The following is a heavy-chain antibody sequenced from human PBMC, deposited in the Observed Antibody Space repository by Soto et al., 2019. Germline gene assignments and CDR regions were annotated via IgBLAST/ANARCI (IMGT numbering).Heavy chain of an antibody. D-gene: IGHD6-19*01. CDR2: ISGSGGST. CDR1: GFTFSSYA. J-gene: IGHJ4*02. CDR3: AKDLWGGVAATYYFDY. Sequence: GGSLRLSCAASGFTFSSYAMSWVRQAPGKGLEWVSAISGSGGSTYYADSVKGRFTISRDNSKNTLYLQMNSLRAEDTAVYYCAKDLWGGVAATYYFDYWGQGTLVTVSS. V-gene: IGHV3-23*01.